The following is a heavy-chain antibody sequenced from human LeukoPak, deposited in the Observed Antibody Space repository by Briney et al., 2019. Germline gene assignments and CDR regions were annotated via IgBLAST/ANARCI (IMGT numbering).Heavy chain of an antibody. CDR2: INHSGST. CDR1: GGSFSGYY. D-gene: IGHD3-3*01. Sequence: SETLSLTCAVYGGSFSGYYWSWIRQPPGKGLEWIGEINHSGSTNYNLSLKSRVTISIDTSKNQFSLKLSSVTAADTAVYYCARGTAYYDFWSGYGNWFDPWGQGTLVTVSS. J-gene: IGHJ5*02. CDR3: ARGTAYYDFWSGYGNWFDP. V-gene: IGHV4-34*01.